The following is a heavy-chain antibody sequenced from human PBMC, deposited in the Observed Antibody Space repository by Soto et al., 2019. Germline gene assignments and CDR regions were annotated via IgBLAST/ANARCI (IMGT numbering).Heavy chain of an antibody. CDR3: ARDWGSAAAGTNYYYYGMDV. CDR1: GYTFTSYD. J-gene: IGHJ6*02. V-gene: IGHV1-8*01. D-gene: IGHD6-13*01. CDR2: MNPNSGNT. Sequence: QVQLVQSGAEVKKPGASVKVSCKASGYTFTSYDINWVRQATGQGLEWMGWMNPNSGNTGYAQKFQGRVTITRNTSISTAYMELSSLRAEDTAVYYCARDWGSAAAGTNYYYYGMDVWGQGTTVTVSS.